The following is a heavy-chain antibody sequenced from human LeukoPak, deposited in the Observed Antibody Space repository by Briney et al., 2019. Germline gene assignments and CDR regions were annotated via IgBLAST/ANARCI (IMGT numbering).Heavy chain of an antibody. V-gene: IGHV4-4*07. D-gene: IGHD1-26*01. CDR2: IYTSGST. CDR1: GGSISSYY. CDR3: ARESGSYFPRYYYYYMDV. J-gene: IGHJ6*03. Sequence: KPSETLSLTCTVSGGSISSYYWSWIRQPAGKGLEWIGRIYTSGSTNYNPSLKSRVTMSVDTSKNQFSLKLSSVTAADTAVYYCARESGSYFPRYYYYYMDVWGKGTTVTISS.